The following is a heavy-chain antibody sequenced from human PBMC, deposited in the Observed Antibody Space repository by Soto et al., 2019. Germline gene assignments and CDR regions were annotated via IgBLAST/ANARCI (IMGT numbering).Heavy chain of an antibody. D-gene: IGHD5-18*01. Sequence: GASVKVSCKASGYTFTSYAMHWVRQAPGQRLEWMGWINAGNGNTKYSQKFQGRVTITRDTSASTAYMELSSLRSEDTAVYYCASIAGSYGKKYYYYGMDVWGQGTTVTVSS. V-gene: IGHV1-3*01. CDR3: ASIAGSYGKKYYYYGMDV. CDR1: GYTFTSYA. J-gene: IGHJ6*02. CDR2: INAGNGNT.